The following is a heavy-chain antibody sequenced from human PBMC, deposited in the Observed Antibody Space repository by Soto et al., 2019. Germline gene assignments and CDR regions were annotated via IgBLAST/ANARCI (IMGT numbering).Heavy chain of an antibody. CDR1: GFSFSDYE. J-gene: IGHJ6*02. V-gene: IGHV3-48*03. CDR2: ISSSGGTI. CDR3: ARDAFEIYYKFGLDV. D-gene: IGHD3-10*01. Sequence: PGGSLRLSCAASGFSFSDYEMNWVRQTPGKGLEWLSYISSSGGTIKYADSMKGRFTISRDNAKNSLYLQMHSLRADDTAVYYCARDAFEIYYKFGLDVWGQGTPVTVSS.